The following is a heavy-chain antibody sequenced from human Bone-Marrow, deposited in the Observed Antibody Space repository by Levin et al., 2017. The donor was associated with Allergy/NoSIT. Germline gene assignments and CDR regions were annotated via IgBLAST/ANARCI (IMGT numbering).Heavy chain of an antibody. CDR3: ARSYCRGDNCRPTFDY. J-gene: IGHJ4*02. V-gene: IGHV7-4-1*02. Sequence: GESLKISCKPSGYTFTSNALNWVRQAPGQGLEWMGWINTNTGNPTYAQGFTGRFVFSLDTSVSTAYLQISSLKADDTAIYYCARSYCRGDNCRPTFDYWGQGTLVTVSS. D-gene: IGHD2-15*01. CDR2: INTNTGNP. CDR1: GYTFTSNA.